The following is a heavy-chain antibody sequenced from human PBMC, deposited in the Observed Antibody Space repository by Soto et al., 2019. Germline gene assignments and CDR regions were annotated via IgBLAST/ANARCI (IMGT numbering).Heavy chain of an antibody. V-gene: IGHV3-11*06. CDR3: ARDRGYSTPSFDY. CDR2: ISSSSSYT. CDR1: GLTFSDYY. J-gene: IGHJ4*02. Sequence: PGGSLRLSCAASGLTFSDYYMSWIRQAPGKGLEWVSYISSSSSYTNYADSVKGRFTISRDNAKNSLYLQMNSLRAEDTAVYYCARDRGYSTPSFDYWGQGTLVTVSS. D-gene: IGHD6-13*01.